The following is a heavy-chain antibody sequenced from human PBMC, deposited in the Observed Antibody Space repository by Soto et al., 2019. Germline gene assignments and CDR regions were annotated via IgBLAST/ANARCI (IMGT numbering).Heavy chain of an antibody. CDR3: AREVDSSSSGWFDY. V-gene: IGHV4-31*03. CDR2: IYYSGST. Sequence: QVQLQESGPGLVKPSQTLSLTCTVSGGSISSGGYYWSWIRQHPGKGLAWIGYIYYSGSTYYNPYIKSRVTISVDTSKNQFSLKLSSVTAADTAVYYCAREVDSSSSGWFDYWGQGTLDTVSS. D-gene: IGHD6-6*01. CDR1: GGSISSGGYY. J-gene: IGHJ4*02.